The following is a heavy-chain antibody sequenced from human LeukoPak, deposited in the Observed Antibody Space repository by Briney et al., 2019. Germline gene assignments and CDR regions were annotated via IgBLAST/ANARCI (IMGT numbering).Heavy chain of an antibody. J-gene: IGHJ6*03. Sequence: ASVKVSCKASGGTFSSYAISWVRQAPGQGLEWMGGIIPIFGTANYAQKFQGRVTITADESTSTAYMELSSLRSEDTAVYYRARDLRAAAGTFMAETVNMDVWGKGTTVTVSS. CDR3: ARDLRAAAGTFMAETVNMDV. D-gene: IGHD6-13*01. CDR2: IIPIFGTA. CDR1: GGTFSSYA. V-gene: IGHV1-69*13.